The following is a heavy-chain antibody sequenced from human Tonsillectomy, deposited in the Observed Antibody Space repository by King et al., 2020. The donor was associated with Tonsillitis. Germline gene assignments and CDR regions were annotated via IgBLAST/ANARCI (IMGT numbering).Heavy chain of an antibody. J-gene: IGHJ6*02. D-gene: IGHD3-10*01. CDR3: AKSTQGRVRGVVVSPRDYHAMDV. CDR2: IIHINGIP. CDR1: GGTFNDNA. V-gene: IGHV1-69*01. Sequence: QLVQSGAEVKKPGSSVKVSCKASGGTFNDNAISWVRQAPGQGLEWMGGIIHINGIPNYAQKFQDRVIITADESTRTAYMELTRLTSEDTGVYYCAKSTQGRVRGVVVSPRDYHAMDVWGLGTSVTVSS.